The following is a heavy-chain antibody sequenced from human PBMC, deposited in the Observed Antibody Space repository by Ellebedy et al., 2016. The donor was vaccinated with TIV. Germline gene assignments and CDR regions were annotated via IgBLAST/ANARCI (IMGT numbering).Heavy chain of an antibody. CDR2: IDPSDSYT. V-gene: IGHV5-10-1*01. CDR3: ARTFRYSSPAETDFDY. J-gene: IGHJ4*02. Sequence: GESLKISCKTSGFSFTSSWISWVRQMPGKGLEWVGRIDPSDSYTNYSPSFEGLVSISSDKSINTAYLQWSSLKAPDSAMYYCARTFRYSSPAETDFDYWGQGTLVTVSS. CDR1: GFSFTSSW. D-gene: IGHD6-13*01.